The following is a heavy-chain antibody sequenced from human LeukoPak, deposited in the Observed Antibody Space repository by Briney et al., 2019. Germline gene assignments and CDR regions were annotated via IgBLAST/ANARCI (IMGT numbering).Heavy chain of an antibody. CDR2: IYTTGST. V-gene: IGHV4-4*07. Sequence: PSETLSLTCTVSGGSISRYYWSWIRQPAAKGLEWMGRIYTTGSTNYNPSLKRRVTMSVDTSKQQFSLKLTSVTAADTAVYYCAREGAEVRGVLVKYYFDYWGQGALVTVSS. J-gene: IGHJ4*02. CDR3: AREGAEVRGVLVKYYFDY. CDR1: GGSISRYY. D-gene: IGHD3-10*01.